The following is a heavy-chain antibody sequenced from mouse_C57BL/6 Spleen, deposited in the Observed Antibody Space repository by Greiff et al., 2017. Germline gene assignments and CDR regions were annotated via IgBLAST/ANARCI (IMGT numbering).Heavy chain of an antibody. CDR3: ARYPYYYGSSYFDY. CDR2: IYPGGGYT. V-gene: IGHV1-63*01. Sequence: QVHVKQSGAELVRPGTSVKMSCKASGYTFTNYWIGWAKQRPGHGLEWIGDIYPGGGYTNYNEKFKGKATLTADKSSSTAYMQFSSLTSEDSAIYYCARYPYYYGSSYFDYWGQGTTLTVSS. J-gene: IGHJ2*01. D-gene: IGHD1-1*01. CDR1: GYTFTNYW.